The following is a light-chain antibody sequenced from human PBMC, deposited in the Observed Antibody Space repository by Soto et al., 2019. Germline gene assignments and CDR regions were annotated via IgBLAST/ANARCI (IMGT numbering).Light chain of an antibody. CDR2: GAS. J-gene: IGKJ2*01. V-gene: IGKV3-15*01. CDR3: QQYNNWPQT. CDR1: QSVSSN. Sequence: EIVMTQSPATLSVSPGERATLSCRASQSVSSNLAWYQQKPGQAHRLLIYGASTRATGIPARFSGSGSGTEFTLTISSLQSEAFAVYYCQQYNNWPQTFGQGTKLEIK.